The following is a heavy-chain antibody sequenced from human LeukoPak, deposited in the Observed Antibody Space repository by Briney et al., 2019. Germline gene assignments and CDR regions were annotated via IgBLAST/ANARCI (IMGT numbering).Heavy chain of an antibody. V-gene: IGHV4-59*01. Sequence: PSETLSLTCTVSGGSISPYYWSWIRQPPGKGLEWLGYIYYSGNTEYKPSLKSRVAMSVDTSKNQFSLRLSSVTAADTAVYYYARSTGSTMFIDYWGQGTLVTVSS. J-gene: IGHJ4*02. CDR3: ARSTGSTMFIDY. CDR1: GGSISPYY. CDR2: IYYSGNT. D-gene: IGHD3-10*02.